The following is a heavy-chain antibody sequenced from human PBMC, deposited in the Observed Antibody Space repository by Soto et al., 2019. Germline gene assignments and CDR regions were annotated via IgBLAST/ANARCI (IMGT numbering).Heavy chain of an antibody. CDR2: LYWDDDN. Sequence: SGPTLVNPTQALTLTCTFSGFSLRTTGVGVGWIRQPPGKALEWLALLYWDDDNRYNPSLKSRLTFTKDRSKSQGVLTLTNEDPAETATYFWAHNPTQDSGAFESWGQGTMVTVAS. J-gene: IGHJ3*02. CDR3: AHNPTQDSGAFES. V-gene: IGHV2-5*02. D-gene: IGHD6-19*01. CDR1: GFSLRTTGVG.